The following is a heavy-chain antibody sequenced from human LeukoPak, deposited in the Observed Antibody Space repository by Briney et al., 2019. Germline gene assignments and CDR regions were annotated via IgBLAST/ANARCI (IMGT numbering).Heavy chain of an antibody. CDR3: VGGGERTGNSYFDL. J-gene: IGHJ2*01. V-gene: IGHV3-11*04. CDR1: GFTLRDYF. Sequence: PGGSLRLSCAASGFTLRDYFMSWIRQPPGKGLEWIAYSSETGTAYSYAESVKGRFTISRDNAKNSLFLQMDSLRADDTGLYYCVGGGERTGNSYFDLWGRGTLVTVSS. CDR2: SSETGTAY. D-gene: IGHD2-8*02.